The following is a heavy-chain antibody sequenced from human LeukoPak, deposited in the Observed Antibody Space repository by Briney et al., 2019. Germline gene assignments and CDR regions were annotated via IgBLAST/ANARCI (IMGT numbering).Heavy chain of an antibody. D-gene: IGHD5-24*01. CDR1: GGSFSGYY. V-gene: IGHV4-34*01. CDR2: INHSGST. J-gene: IGHJ5*02. Sequence: SETLSLTCAVYGGSFSGYYWSWIRQPPGKGLEWIGEINHSGSTNYNPSLKSRVTISVDTSKNQFSLKLSSVTAAGTAVYYCARVAYGYNSGYWFDPWGQGTLVTVSS. CDR3: ARVAYGYNSGYWFDP.